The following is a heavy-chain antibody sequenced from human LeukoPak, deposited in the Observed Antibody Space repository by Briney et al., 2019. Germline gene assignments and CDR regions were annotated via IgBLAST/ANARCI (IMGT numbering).Heavy chain of an antibody. CDR1: GYSISSGYY. Sequence: SETLSLTCAVSGYSISSGYYWGWIRQPPGKGLEWIGSIYHSGSTYYNPSLKSRVTISVDTSKNQFSLKLSSVTAADTAVYYCARLSYSRGAFDTWGQGTMVTVSS. D-gene: IGHD6-13*01. J-gene: IGHJ3*02. V-gene: IGHV4-38-2*01. CDR2: IYHSGST. CDR3: ARLSYSRGAFDT.